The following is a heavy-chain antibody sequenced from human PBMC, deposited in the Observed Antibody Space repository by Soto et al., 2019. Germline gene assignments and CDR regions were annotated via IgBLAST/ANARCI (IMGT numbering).Heavy chain of an antibody. J-gene: IGHJ4*02. D-gene: IGHD6-19*01. CDR2: ISSSSSTI. CDR3: AREDSSGWYYFDY. V-gene: IGHV3-48*02. Sequence: EVQLVESGGGLVQPGGALRLSCAASGFTFSSYSMNWVRQAPGKGREWVSYISSSSSTIYYADSVKGRFTISRDNAKNSLYLQMNSLRDEDTAVYYCAREDSSGWYYFDYWGQGTLVTVSS. CDR1: GFTFSSYS.